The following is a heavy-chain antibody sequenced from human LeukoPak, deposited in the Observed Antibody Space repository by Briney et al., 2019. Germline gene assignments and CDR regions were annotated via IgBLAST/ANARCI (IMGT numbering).Heavy chain of an antibody. Sequence: GGSLRLSCAASGFTFSYYEMNWVRQAPGKGLEWVSYTSSSGSTIYYADSVKGRFTISRDNAKNSLYLQMNSLRAEDTAVYYCARPGRGCNYFFEYWGQGTLVTVSS. CDR2: TSSSGSTI. CDR3: ARPGRGCNYFFEY. D-gene: IGHD5-18*01. CDR1: GFTFSYYE. V-gene: IGHV3-48*03. J-gene: IGHJ4*02.